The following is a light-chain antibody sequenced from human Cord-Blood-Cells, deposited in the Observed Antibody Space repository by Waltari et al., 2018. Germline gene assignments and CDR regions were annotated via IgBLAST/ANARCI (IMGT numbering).Light chain of an antibody. Sequence: SYELTQPPSVSVSPGQTATITCSGDASPTQNAYCYQQKPGQPPVLVIYKDSERPSGIPERFSGSSAGTTVTLTISGVQAEDEADYYCQSADSSGTYPVVFGGGTKLTVL. CDR1: ASPTQN. V-gene: IGLV3-25*02. J-gene: IGLJ2*01. CDR2: KDS. CDR3: QSADSSGTYPVV.